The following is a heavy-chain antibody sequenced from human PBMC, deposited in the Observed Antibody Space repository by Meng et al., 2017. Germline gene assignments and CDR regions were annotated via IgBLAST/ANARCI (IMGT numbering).Heavy chain of an antibody. J-gene: IGHJ4*02. D-gene: IGHD3-10*01. V-gene: IGHV4-31*03. Sequence: QVQLQEAGPGLVKPSRTPSLTCTGPGGSISSGGYYWSWIRQHPGKGLEWIGYIYYSGSTYYNPSLKSRVTISVDTSKTQFSLKLSSVTAADTAVYYCARVSPSMVRCHSSFDYWGQGTLVTVSS. CDR1: GGSISSGGYY. CDR3: ARVSPSMVRCHSSFDY. CDR2: IYYSGST.